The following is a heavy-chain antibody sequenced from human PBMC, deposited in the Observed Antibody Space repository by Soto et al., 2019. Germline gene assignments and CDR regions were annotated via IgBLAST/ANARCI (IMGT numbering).Heavy chain of an antibody. V-gene: IGHV3-23*01. Sequence: EVQLLESGGGLVQPGGSLRLSCAASGFTFTYYAMAWVRQAPGKGLEWVSVISGSGGRTYYADSVKGRFIISRDNSNNTLYLQMNNLRAEDTAVYYCAKGFDYIWGTYRYFDYWGQGSLVTFSS. CDR3: AKGFDYIWGTYRYFDY. J-gene: IGHJ4*02. CDR1: GFTFTYYA. D-gene: IGHD3-16*01. CDR2: ISGSGGRT.